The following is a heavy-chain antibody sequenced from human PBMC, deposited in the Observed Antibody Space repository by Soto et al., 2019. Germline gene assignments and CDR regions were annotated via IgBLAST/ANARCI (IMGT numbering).Heavy chain of an antibody. V-gene: IGHV4-34*01. Sequence: SETLSLTCAVYGGSFSGYYWSWIRQPPGKGLEWIGEINHSGSTNYNPSLKSRVTISVDTSKNQFSLKLSSVTAADTAVYYCAGFAGRGGYWVSLDYWGQGTLVTVSS. CDR2: INHSGST. CDR1: GGSFSGYY. CDR3: AGFAGRGGYWVSLDY. J-gene: IGHJ4*02. D-gene: IGHD6-25*01.